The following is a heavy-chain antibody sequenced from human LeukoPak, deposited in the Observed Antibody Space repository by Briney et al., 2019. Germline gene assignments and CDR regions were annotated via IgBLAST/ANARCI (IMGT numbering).Heavy chain of an antibody. Sequence: GASVKVSCKASVYTFTDYYMHWVRQAPGQGLEWMGWINPNSGGTNYAQKFQGRVTMTTDTSISTAYMEVSRPRSDDTAVYYCARVRIGQQLDKYYYYAMDVWGQGTTVTVSS. V-gene: IGHV1-2*02. D-gene: IGHD6-13*01. J-gene: IGHJ6*02. CDR3: ARVRIGQQLDKYYYYAMDV. CDR2: INPNSGGT. CDR1: VYTFTDYY.